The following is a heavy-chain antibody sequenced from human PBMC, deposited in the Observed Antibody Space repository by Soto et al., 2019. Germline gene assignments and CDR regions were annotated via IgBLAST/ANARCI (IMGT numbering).Heavy chain of an antibody. D-gene: IGHD2-2*01. CDR3: ARYCSSTSCSGDAFDI. CDR1: GFTVSSNY. J-gene: IGHJ3*02. Sequence: GGSLRLSCAASGFTVSSNYMSWVRQAPGKGLEWVSVIYSGGSTYYADSVKGRFTISRDNSKNTLYLQMNSLRAEDTAVYYCARYCSSTSCSGDAFDIWGQGTMVTVS. V-gene: IGHV3-53*01. CDR2: IYSGGST.